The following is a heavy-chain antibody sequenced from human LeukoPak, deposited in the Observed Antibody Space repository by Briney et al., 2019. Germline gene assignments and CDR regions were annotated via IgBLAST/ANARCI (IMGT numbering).Heavy chain of an antibody. CDR2: ISAYNGNT. CDR3: ARDRFWVGDYYYMDV. CDR1: GYTFTSYG. D-gene: IGHD3-10*01. Sequence: GGSVKVSCKASGYTFTSYGISWVRQAPGQGLEWMGWISAYNGNTNYAQKLQGRVTMTTDTSTSTAYMELRSLRSDDTAVYYCARDRFWVGDYYYMDVWGKGTTVTVSS. J-gene: IGHJ6*03. V-gene: IGHV1-18*01.